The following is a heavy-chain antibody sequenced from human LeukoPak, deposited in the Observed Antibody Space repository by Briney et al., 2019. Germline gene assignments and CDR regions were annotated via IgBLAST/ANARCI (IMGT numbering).Heavy chain of an antibody. J-gene: IGHJ3*02. CDR2: INHSGST. CDR3: ARAGITIFGVVIWNDAFDI. V-gene: IGHV4-39*07. D-gene: IGHD3-3*01. Sequence: SETLSLTCTVSGGSISSSSYYWGWIRQPPGKGLEWIGEINHSGSTNYNPSLKSRVTISVDTSKNQFSLKLSSVTAADTAVYYRARAGITIFGVVIWNDAFDIWGQGTIVTVSS. CDR1: GGSISSSSYY.